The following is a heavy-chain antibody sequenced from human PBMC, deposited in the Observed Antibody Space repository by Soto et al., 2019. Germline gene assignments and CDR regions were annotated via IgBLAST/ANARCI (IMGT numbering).Heavy chain of an antibody. V-gene: IGHV3-74*03. CDR3: ARVATGSYSWRES. D-gene: IGHD1-26*01. CDR2: INSDGSIT. J-gene: IGHJ5*02. Sequence: EVQLEESGGDLVQPGGSLRLSCAASGFTFSTYWMHWVRQSPGKGLVWVSRINSDGSITTYADSVKGRFTISRDNSKNTLYLQRNSLRAEDTAVYYCARVATGSYSWRESWGQGTLVTVSS. CDR1: GFTFSTYW.